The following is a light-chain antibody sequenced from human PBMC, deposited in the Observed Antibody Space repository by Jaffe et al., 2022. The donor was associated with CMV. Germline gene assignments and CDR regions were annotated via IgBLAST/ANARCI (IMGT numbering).Light chain of an antibody. Sequence: DIQMTQSPSSLSASVGDRVTLTCRASQSIRNFLNWYQQKPGKAPKLLIYAASTLQSGVPSRFSGSGSGTDFTLTISSLQPEDFATYYCQQSSTTRLTFGPGTKVDIK. CDR3: QQSSTTRLT. J-gene: IGKJ3*01. CDR2: AAS. V-gene: IGKV1-39*01. CDR1: QSIRNF.